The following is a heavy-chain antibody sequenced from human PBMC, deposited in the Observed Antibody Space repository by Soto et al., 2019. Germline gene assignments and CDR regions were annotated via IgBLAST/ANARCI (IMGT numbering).Heavy chain of an antibody. D-gene: IGHD3-3*01. CDR2: IYWDDDK. CDR3: AQREDEFWTGDRGFDL. V-gene: IGHV2-5*02. CDR1: GFSLSTSGVG. Sequence: SGPTLVNPTQTLTLTCTFSGFSLSTSGVGVGWIRQPPGKALEWLALIYWDDDKRYSPSLKSRLTITKDTSKNQVVLTMTNMDPVDLYSYSCAQREDEFWTGDRGFDLWGHGTLVTVSS. J-gene: IGHJ5*02.